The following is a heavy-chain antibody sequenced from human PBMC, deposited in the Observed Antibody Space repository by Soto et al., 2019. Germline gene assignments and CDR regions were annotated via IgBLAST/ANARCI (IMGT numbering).Heavy chain of an antibody. CDR2: ISYDGSNK. CDR3: ARDRLPLYSGYEDHTLGGYGMDV. J-gene: IGHJ6*02. D-gene: IGHD5-12*01. Sequence: PGGSLRLCFASSGFTFINYAMSGVRQAPGKGLDWVAVISYDGSNKYYADSVKGRFTISRDNSKNTLYLQMNSLRAEDTAVYYCARDRLPLYSGYEDHTLGGYGMDVWGQGTTVTVSS. V-gene: IGHV3-30-3*01. CDR1: GFTFINYA.